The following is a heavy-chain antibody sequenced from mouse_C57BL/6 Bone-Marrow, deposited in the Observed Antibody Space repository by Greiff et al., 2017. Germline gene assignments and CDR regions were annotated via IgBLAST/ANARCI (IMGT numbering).Heavy chain of an antibody. CDR1: GFTFSSYA. D-gene: IGHD1-1*01. V-gene: IGHV5-9-1*02. J-gene: IGHJ3*01. Sequence: EVQVVESGEGLVKPGGSLKLSCAASGFTFSSYAMSWVRQTPEKRLEWVAYISSGGDYIYYADTVKGRFTISRDNARNTLYLQMSSLKSEDTAMYYCTRDGFLLFAYWGQGTLVTVSA. CDR2: ISSGGDYI. CDR3: TRDGFLLFAY.